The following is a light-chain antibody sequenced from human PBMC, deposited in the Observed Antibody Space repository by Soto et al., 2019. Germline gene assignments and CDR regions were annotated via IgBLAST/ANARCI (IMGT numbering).Light chain of an antibody. J-gene: IGLJ3*02. Sequence: QSVLTQPASVSGSPGQSITISSTGTSSDVVKYDYVSWYQQHPGKAPKLMIYEVSNRPSGVSNRFSASKSGNTASLIISGLQAEDEADYYCSSYTKGNTWVFGGGAKLTVL. CDR1: SSDVVKYDY. V-gene: IGLV2-14*01. CDR2: EVS. CDR3: SSYTKGNTWV.